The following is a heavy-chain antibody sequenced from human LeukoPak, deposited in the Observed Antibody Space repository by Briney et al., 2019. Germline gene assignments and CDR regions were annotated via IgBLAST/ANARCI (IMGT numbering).Heavy chain of an antibody. CDR2: IRSKANSYAT. CDR1: GFTFSGSA. Sequence: GGSLRLSCAASGFTFSGSAMHWVRQASGKGLEWVGRIRSKANSYATAYAASVKGRFTISRDDSKNTAYLQMNSLKTKDTAVYYCTRGLRDFDYWGQGTLVTVSS. D-gene: IGHD3-16*01. J-gene: IGHJ4*02. V-gene: IGHV3-73*01. CDR3: TRGLRDFDY.